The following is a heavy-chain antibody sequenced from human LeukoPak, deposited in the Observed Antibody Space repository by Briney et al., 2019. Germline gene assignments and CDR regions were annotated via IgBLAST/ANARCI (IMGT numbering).Heavy chain of an antibody. J-gene: IGHJ3*02. CDR1: GFTFSSYA. D-gene: IGHD3-22*01. CDR3: AREYYDSSGRLPVDAFDI. V-gene: IGHV3-23*01. CDR2: ISGSGGST. Sequence: GGSLRLSCAASGFTFSSYAMSCVRQAPGKGLEWVSAISGSGGSTYYAPSVTGRFTISRDNSKNTLYLQMNSLRAEDTAVYYCAREYYDSSGRLPVDAFDIWGQGTMVTVSS.